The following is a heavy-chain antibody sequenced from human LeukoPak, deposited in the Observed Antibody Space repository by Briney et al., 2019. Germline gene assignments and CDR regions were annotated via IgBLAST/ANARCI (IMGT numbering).Heavy chain of an antibody. CDR3: ARGSGGIVGATALLGPGNPLDY. V-gene: IGHV1-2*02. D-gene: IGHD1-26*01. CDR1: GYTFTGYY. Sequence: ASVKVSCKASGYTFTGYYMHWVRQAPGQGLEWMGWINPNSGGTNYAQKFQGRVTMTRDTSISTAYMELSRLRSDDTAVYYCARGSGGIVGATALLGPGNPLDYWGQGTLVTVSS. J-gene: IGHJ4*02. CDR2: INPNSGGT.